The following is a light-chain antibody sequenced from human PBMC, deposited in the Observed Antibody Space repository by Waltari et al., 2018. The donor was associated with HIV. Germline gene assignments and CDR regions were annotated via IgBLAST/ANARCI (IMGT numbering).Light chain of an antibody. CDR1: QSLQHSNGKTY. Sequence: DIVMTQTPLSLSVTPGQPAYISCKSNQSLQHSNGKTYFYWYLQKSGQPPQLLIYEVSNRFSGVPYRFSGSLSGSDFTLKISRGEAEDVGVYYCVQSLQLPLTFGGGTKVEIK. CDR2: EVS. J-gene: IGKJ4*01. V-gene: IGKV2D-29*01. CDR3: VQSLQLPLT.